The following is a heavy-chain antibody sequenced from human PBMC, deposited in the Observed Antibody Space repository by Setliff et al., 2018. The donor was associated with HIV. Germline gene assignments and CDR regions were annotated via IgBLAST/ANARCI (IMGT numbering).Heavy chain of an antibody. V-gene: IGHV4-31*03. D-gene: IGHD2-21*02. CDR3: ARAVCGGDCYSRLNWFDP. J-gene: IGHJ5*02. CDR2: IYYSGST. Sequence: SETLSLTCTVSGGSISSGDYYWSWIRQHPGRGLEWIGYIYYSGSTYYNPSLKSRVTISVDTSKNQFSLRLSSVTAADTAVYYCARAVCGGDCYSRLNWFDPWGQGTLVTVSS. CDR1: GGSISSGDYY.